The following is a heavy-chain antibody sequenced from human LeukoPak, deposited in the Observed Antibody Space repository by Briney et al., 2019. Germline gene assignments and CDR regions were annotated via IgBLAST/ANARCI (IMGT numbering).Heavy chain of an antibody. J-gene: IGHJ6*02. V-gene: IGHV3-7*01. D-gene: IGHD3-22*01. Sequence: GGSLRLSCAASGFTFSRYWMTWVRQAPGKGLEWVANIKQDGSKKNYVDSVKGRFTISRDNSKNTLYLQMNSLRAEDTAVYYCAFMADSSGPRYYGMDVWGQGTTVTVSS. CDR3: AFMADSSGPRYYGMDV. CDR2: IKQDGSKK. CDR1: GFTFSRYW.